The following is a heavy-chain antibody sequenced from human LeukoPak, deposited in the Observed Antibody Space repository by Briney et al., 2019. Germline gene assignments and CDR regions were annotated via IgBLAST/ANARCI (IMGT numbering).Heavy chain of an antibody. CDR2: IYYSGST. Sequence: SETLSLTCTVSGGSISSYYWSWIRQPPRQGLEWFGYIYYSGSTNYNPSLKSRVTISVDTSKNQFSLKLSSVTAADTAVYYCARGQVGGAEPYIVLPAVYYFDYWGQGTLVTVSS. J-gene: IGHJ4*02. CDR1: GGSISSYY. D-gene: IGHD2-8*01. CDR3: ARGQVGGAEPYIVLPAVYYFDY. V-gene: IGHV4-59*01.